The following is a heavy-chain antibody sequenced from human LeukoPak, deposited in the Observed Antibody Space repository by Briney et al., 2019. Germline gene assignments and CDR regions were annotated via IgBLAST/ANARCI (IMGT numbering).Heavy chain of an antibody. CDR2: IIPIFGTA. J-gene: IGHJ4*02. CDR1: GGTFSSYA. D-gene: IGHD3-3*01. CDR3: ARHTIFGGGGFDY. Sequence: SVKVSCKASGGTFSSYAISWVRQAPGQGLERVGRIIPIFGTANYAQKFQGRVTITTDESTSTAYMELSSLRSEDTAVYYCARHTIFGGGGFDYWGQGTLVTVSS. V-gene: IGHV1-69*05.